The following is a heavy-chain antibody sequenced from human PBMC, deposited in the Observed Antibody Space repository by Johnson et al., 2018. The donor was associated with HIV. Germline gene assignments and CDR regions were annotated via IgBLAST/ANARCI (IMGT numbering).Heavy chain of an antibody. V-gene: IGHV3-66*01. Sequence: VQLVESGGGVVQPGGSLRLSCAASGFTVSYNYMNWVRQAPGKGLEWVSIIYSDSDTYYADSVKGRFTISRDNSKNTLYLQMDNLRTADTAVYYCARDGVYSSPHDAFDIWGQGTMVTVSS. D-gene: IGHD3-22*01. CDR1: GFTVSYNY. CDR3: ARDGVYSSPHDAFDI. CDR2: IYSDSDT. J-gene: IGHJ3*02.